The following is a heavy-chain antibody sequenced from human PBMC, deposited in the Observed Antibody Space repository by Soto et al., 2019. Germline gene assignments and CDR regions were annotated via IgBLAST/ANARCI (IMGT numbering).Heavy chain of an antibody. J-gene: IGHJ5*02. V-gene: IGHV4-59*08. CDR2: IYYSGST. CDR1: GGSISSYY. Sequence: SETLSLTCTVSGGSISSYYWSWIRQPPGKGLEWIGYIYYSGSTNYNPSLKSRVTISVDTSKNQFSLKLSSVTAADTAVYYCARMGTDSGYDSDPWGQGTLVTVSS. CDR3: ARMGTDSGYDSDP. D-gene: IGHD5-12*01.